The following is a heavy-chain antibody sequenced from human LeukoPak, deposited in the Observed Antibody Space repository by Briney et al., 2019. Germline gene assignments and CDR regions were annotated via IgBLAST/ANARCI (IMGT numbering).Heavy chain of an antibody. CDR1: GFTFSSFA. D-gene: IGHD4-17*01. J-gene: IGHJ5*02. CDR3: TKDPNGDYVGAFDP. CDR2: ITAMHGPT. Sequence: GPSLRISSAASGFTFSSFAITCIRQAPGKGLNRDSSITAMHGPTLNKYSVKGRFTISRNNSQNTLYLPTNSQTAHHTTVNYSTKDPNGDYVGAFDPWGQGTLVTVSS. V-gene: IGHV3-23*01.